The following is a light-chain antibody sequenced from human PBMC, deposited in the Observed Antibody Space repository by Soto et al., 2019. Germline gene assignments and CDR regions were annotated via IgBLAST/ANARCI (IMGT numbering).Light chain of an antibody. V-gene: IGKV1-5*03. CDR2: KAP. CDR3: QQYNTFSA. J-gene: IGKJ3*01. Sequence: DIQLTQSPSTLSASVGDRVIITCRASQSINTWLAWYQQKPGKAPELLIYKAPSLESGVPSRFSGSGSGTEFTLTISSLQPDDFATYYCQQYNTFSAFGPGTTVDIK. CDR1: QSINTW.